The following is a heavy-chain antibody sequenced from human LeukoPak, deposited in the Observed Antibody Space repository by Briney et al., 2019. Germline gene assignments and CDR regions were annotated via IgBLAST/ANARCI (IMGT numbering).Heavy chain of an antibody. J-gene: IGHJ5*02. Sequence: PGGSLRLSCAASGFTFSSYAMSWVRQAPGKGLEWVSAISGSGGSTYYADSVKGRFTISRDNSKNTLYLQMNSLRAEDTAVYYCAKGRLLEWLPGNWFDPWGQGTLVTVSS. CDR2: ISGSGGST. CDR3: AKGRLLEWLPGNWFDP. D-gene: IGHD3-3*01. V-gene: IGHV3-23*01. CDR1: GFTFSSYA.